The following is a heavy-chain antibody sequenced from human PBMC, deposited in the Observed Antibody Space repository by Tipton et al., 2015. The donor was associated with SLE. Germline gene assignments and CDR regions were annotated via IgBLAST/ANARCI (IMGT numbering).Heavy chain of an antibody. D-gene: IGHD5-18*01. V-gene: IGHV4-59*01. CDR2: VYYSGRT. CDR1: GGPISTYY. J-gene: IGHJ6*02. CDR3: ARISVDTTMAQRVDYGMDV. Sequence: TLSLTCTVSGGPISTYYWSWIRQPPGKGLEWIGYVYYSGRTSYNSSLKSRVTISVDTSKNQFSLKLNSVTAADTAVYYCARISVDTTMAQRVDYGMDVWGQGTTVTVSS.